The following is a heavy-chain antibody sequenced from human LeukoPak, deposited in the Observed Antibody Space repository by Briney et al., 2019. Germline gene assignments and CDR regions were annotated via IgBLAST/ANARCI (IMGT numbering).Heavy chain of an antibody. CDR1: GFTFSSYA. Sequence: GGSLRLSCAASGFTFSSYAMTWVRQAPGKGLEWVSTIRASGGSTYYANSVKGRFTISRDNSKNTLDLQMNSLRAEDTAVYYCARGRVGAINWFDPWGQGTLVTVSS. CDR3: ARGRVGAINWFDP. CDR2: IRASGGST. J-gene: IGHJ5*02. D-gene: IGHD1-26*01. V-gene: IGHV3-23*01.